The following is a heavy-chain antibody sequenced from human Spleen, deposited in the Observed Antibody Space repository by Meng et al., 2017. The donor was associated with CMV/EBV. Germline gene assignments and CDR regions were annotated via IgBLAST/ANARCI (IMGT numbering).Heavy chain of an antibody. J-gene: IGHJ4*02. CDR3: ARDPYATGWAG. CDR2: IYYSGGT. D-gene: IGHD6-19*01. Sequence: QVRREESGPGLVKPSGTLSITSNVSGGSSSSSSYYWGWIRQPPGKGLEWIGSIYYSGGTNYNPSLRGRVTISLDKSKNQFSPTLRSVTAADTAVYYCARDPYATGWAGWGQGTLVAVSS. V-gene: IGHV4-39*07. CDR1: GGSSSSSSYY.